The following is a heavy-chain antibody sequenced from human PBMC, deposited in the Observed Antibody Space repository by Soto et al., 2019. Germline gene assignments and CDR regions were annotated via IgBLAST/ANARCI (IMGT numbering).Heavy chain of an antibody. V-gene: IGHV4-59*01. CDR1: GGSISSYY. CDR2: IYYSGST. CDR3: ARGDWTDERGC. Sequence: QVQLQESGPGLVKPSETLSLTCTVSGGSISSYYWSWIRQPPGKGLEWIGYIYYSGSTNYNPSLKSRVPISVATSKDQFSLKLSSVTAADTAVYYCARGDWTDERGCWGQGTLVTVSS. J-gene: IGHJ4*02. D-gene: IGHD6-25*01.